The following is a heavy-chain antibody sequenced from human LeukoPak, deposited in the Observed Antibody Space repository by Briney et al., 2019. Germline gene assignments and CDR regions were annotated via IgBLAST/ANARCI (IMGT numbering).Heavy chain of an antibody. V-gene: IGHV3-30*18. Sequence: AGSLRLSCGASGFTFNNYAMHWVRQAPGKGLEWVALISYDGSNKNYADSVKGRFTISRDNSKNTLYLQMNSLRAEDTAVYYCAKDPYFYDSSGYYYDYWGQGTLVTVSS. CDR1: GFTFNNYA. D-gene: IGHD3-22*01. CDR2: ISYDGSNK. J-gene: IGHJ4*02. CDR3: AKDPYFYDSSGYYYDY.